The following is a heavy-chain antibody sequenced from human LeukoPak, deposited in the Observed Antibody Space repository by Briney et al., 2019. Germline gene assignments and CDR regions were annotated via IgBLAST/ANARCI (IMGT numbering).Heavy chain of an antibody. V-gene: IGHV4-4*07. Sequence: PSETLSLTCTASGGSISSYYWSWIRQPAGKGLEWIGRIYTSGSTNYNPSLKSRVTMSVDTSQNQFSLKLNSVTAADTAVYYCVREILYCSGGSCYRGPFDNWGQGTLVTVSA. D-gene: IGHD2-15*01. J-gene: IGHJ4*02. CDR3: VREILYCSGGSCYRGPFDN. CDR2: IYTSGST. CDR1: GGSISSYY.